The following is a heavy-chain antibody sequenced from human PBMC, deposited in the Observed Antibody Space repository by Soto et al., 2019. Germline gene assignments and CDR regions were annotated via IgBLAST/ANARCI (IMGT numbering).Heavy chain of an antibody. Sequence: QVQMVQSGTEVEKPGASVKISFQASGYSFRTYGINWVRQAPGQGLEWMGWISVYNGHTYYTEKFQGRVTMTTDTSTNTAYMELRSLRSDDTAVYYCARGRGASSWYETPHYFDYWGQGTLVTVSS. CDR2: ISVYNGHT. D-gene: IGHD6-13*01. CDR3: ARGRGASSWYETPHYFDY. CDR1: GYSFRTYG. V-gene: IGHV1-18*01. J-gene: IGHJ4*02.